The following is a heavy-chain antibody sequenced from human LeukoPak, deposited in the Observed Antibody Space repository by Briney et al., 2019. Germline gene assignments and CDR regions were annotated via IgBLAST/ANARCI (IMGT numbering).Heavy chain of an antibody. CDR1: GFTFSTYA. V-gene: IGHV3-23*01. CDR2: ICGNSANT. J-gene: IGHJ4*02. D-gene: IGHD2-15*01. CDR3: AKGSGGSCYSPPDY. Sequence: PGGSLRLSCATSGFTFSTYAVSWVRQAPGKGLEWVSAICGNSANTYYADSVKGRFTISRDNSKNTLYLQMSSLRAEDTALYYCAKGSGGSCYSPPDYWGQGTLVTVSS.